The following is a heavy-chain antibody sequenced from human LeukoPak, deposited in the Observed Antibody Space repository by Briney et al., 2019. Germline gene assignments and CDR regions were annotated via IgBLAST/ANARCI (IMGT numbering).Heavy chain of an antibody. V-gene: IGHV4-31*03. Sequence: SETLSLTCTVSGGSISSGGYYWIWIPQHPGKGLEWIGYIYYSGSTYYNPSLKSRITISVDTSKNQFSLKLSSVTAADTAVYYCARDSRDLDYSYYYGMDVWGQGTTVTVSS. CDR3: ARDSRDLDYSYYYGMDV. J-gene: IGHJ6*02. D-gene: IGHD4-11*01. CDR2: IYYSGST. CDR1: GGSISSGGYY.